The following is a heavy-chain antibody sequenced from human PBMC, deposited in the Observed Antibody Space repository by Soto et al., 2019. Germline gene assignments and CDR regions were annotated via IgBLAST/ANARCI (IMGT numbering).Heavy chain of an antibody. Sequence: SETLSLTCAVYGGSFSGYYWSWIRHPPGKGLEWIGEINHSGSTNYNPSLKSRVTISVDTSKNQFSLKLSSVTAADTAVYYCARSPEYYYYYMDVWGKGTTVTVSS. CDR1: GGSFSGYY. J-gene: IGHJ6*03. CDR2: INHSGST. CDR3: ARSPEYYYYYMDV. V-gene: IGHV4-34*01.